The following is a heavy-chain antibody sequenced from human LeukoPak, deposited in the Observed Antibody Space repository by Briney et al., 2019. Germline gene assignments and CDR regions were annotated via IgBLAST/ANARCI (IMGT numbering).Heavy chain of an antibody. CDR2: ISYDGSNK. CDR3: ARQEDYDSTPGGY. Sequence: GRSLRLSCAASGFTFSSYAMHWVRQAPGKGLEWVAVISYDGSNKYYADSVKGRFTISRDNSKNTLYLQMNSLRAEDTAVYYCARQEDYDSTPGGYWGQGTLVTVPS. J-gene: IGHJ4*02. D-gene: IGHD3-22*01. CDR1: GFTFSSYA. V-gene: IGHV3-30-3*01.